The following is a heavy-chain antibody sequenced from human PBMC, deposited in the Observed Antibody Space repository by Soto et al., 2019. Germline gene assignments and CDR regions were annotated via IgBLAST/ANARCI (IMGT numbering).Heavy chain of an antibody. CDR3: ASSPYDFWSGAYYMDV. CDR1: GCTFSSYS. J-gene: IGHJ6*03. Sequence: GSLRLSCAASGCTFSSYSMNWIRQAPGKGLEWVSSISSSSSYIYYADSVKGRFTISRDNAKNSLYLQMNSLRAEDTAVYYCASSPYDFWSGAYYMDVWGKGTTVTGSS. CDR2: ISSSSSYI. V-gene: IGHV3-21*01. D-gene: IGHD3-3*01.